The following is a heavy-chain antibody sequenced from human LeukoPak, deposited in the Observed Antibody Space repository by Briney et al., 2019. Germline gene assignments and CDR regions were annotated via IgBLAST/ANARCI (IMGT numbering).Heavy chain of an antibody. D-gene: IGHD2-2*01. CDR2: ISAYNGNT. CDR1: GYTFTIYG. CDR3: ARVGGYCSSTSCLADY. J-gene: IGHJ4*02. V-gene: IGHV1-18*01. Sequence: GASVKVSCKASGYTFTIYGINWVRQAPGQGLEWMGWISAYNGNTNYAQKFQGRVTMTTDTSTSTAYMELRSLRSDDTAVYYCARVGGYCSSTSCLADYWGQGTLVTVSS.